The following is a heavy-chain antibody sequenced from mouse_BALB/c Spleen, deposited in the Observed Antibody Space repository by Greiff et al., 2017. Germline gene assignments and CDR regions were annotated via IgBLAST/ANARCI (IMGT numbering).Heavy chain of an antibody. CDR1: GYSITSDYA. J-gene: IGHJ4*01. D-gene: IGHD2-2*01. Sequence: EVKLQESGPGLVKPSQSLSLTCTVTGYSITSDYAWNWIRQFPGNKLEWMGYISYSGSTSYNPSLKSRISITRDTSKNQFFLQLNSVTTEDTATYYCARGGYGYAMDYWGQGTSVTVSS. V-gene: IGHV3-2*02. CDR2: ISYSGST. CDR3: ARGGYGYAMDY.